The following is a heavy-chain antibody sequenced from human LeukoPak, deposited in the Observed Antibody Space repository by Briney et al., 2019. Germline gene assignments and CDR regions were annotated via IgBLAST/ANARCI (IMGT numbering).Heavy chain of an antibody. CDR3: ATAYYHDSSGYYPLGY. D-gene: IGHD3-22*01. Sequence: GGSLRLSCAASGFTFSSYWMSWVRQAPGKGLEWVANIKQDGSEKYYADSVKGRFTISRDNAKNSLYLQMNSLRAEDAAVYYCATAYYHDSSGYYPLGYWGQGTLVTVSS. CDR2: IKQDGSEK. CDR1: GFTFSSYW. V-gene: IGHV3-7*01. J-gene: IGHJ4*02.